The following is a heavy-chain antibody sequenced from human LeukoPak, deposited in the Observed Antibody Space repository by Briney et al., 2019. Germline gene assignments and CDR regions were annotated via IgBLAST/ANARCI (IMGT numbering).Heavy chain of an antibody. J-gene: IGHJ4*02. Sequence: SETLSLTCTVSGGSISSSSYYWGWIRQPPGKGLEWIGSIYYSGSTYYNPSLKSRVTISVNTSKNQFSLKLSSVTAADTAVYYCARHRKIEELDYWGRGTLVTVSS. D-gene: IGHD1-26*01. CDR1: GGSISSSSYY. CDR3: ARHRKIEELDY. V-gene: IGHV4-39*01. CDR2: IYYSGST.